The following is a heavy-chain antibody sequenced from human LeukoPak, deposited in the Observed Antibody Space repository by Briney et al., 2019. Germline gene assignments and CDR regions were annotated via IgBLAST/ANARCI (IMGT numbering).Heavy chain of an antibody. CDR3: ASTMVRGVSISYFDY. V-gene: IGHV4-61*05. J-gene: IGHJ4*02. CDR2: IYYSGST. D-gene: IGHD3-10*01. CDR1: GGSISSSSYY. Sequence: SETLSLTCTVSGGSISSSSYYWGWIRQPPGKGLEWIGYIYYSGSTNYNPSLKSRVTISVDTSKNQFSLRLSSVTAADTAVYYCASTMVRGVSISYFDYWGQGTLVTVSS.